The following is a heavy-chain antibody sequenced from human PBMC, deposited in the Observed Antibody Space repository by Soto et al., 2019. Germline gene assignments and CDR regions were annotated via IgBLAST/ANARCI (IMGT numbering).Heavy chain of an antibody. J-gene: IGHJ4*02. V-gene: IGHV3-20*04. CDR2: INWNGGST. D-gene: IGHD3-22*01. CDR1: GFTFDDYG. CDR3: ARAPGTYYYDSSGYSHLRY. Sequence: GGSLRLSCAASGFTFDDYGMSWVRQAPGKGLEWVSGINWNGGSTGYADSVKGRFTISRDNSKNTLYLQMNSLRAEDTAVYYCARAPGTYYYDSSGYSHLRYWGQGTLVTVSS.